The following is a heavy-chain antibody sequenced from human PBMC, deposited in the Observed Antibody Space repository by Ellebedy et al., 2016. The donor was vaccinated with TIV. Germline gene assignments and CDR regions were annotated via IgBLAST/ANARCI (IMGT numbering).Heavy chain of an antibody. CDR2: ISAYNGNT. D-gene: IGHD2-21*01. CDR1: GYTFTSYG. J-gene: IGHJ3*02. V-gene: IGHV1-18*01. Sequence: ASVKVSXKASGYTFTSYGISWVRQAPGQGLEWMGWISAYNGNTNYAQKLQGRVTMTTDTSTSTAYMELCSLKSEDTAVYYCARALSYMVVGGAFDIWGQGTKVIVSS. CDR3: ARALSYMVVGGAFDI.